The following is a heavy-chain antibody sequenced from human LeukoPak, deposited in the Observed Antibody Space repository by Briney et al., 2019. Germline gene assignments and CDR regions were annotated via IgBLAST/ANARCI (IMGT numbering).Heavy chain of an antibody. Sequence: GGSLRLSCAASGFTFSNAWMSWVRQAPGKRLEWVSYISSSGSTIYYADSVKGRFTISRDNAKNSLYLQMNSLRAEDTAVYYCARDFSSYSSSWSDYWGQGTLVTVSS. CDR1: GFTFSNAW. J-gene: IGHJ4*02. V-gene: IGHV3-11*04. CDR2: ISSSGSTI. CDR3: ARDFSSYSSSWSDY. D-gene: IGHD6-13*01.